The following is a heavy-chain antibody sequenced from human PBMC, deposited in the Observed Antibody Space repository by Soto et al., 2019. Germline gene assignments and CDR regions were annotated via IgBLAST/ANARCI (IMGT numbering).Heavy chain of an antibody. J-gene: IGHJ5*02. CDR1: GFTFSNYW. CDR3: ARDREGSSSWFRYNWFDP. V-gene: IGHV3-7*01. CDR2: IKQDGSEK. Sequence: GGSLRLSCAASGFTFSNYWMSWARQAPGKGLEWVTNIKQDGSEKYYVDSVKGRFTISRDNAKNSLYLQMNRLRAEDTAVYFCARDREGSSSWFRYNWFDPWGQGTLVTVSS. D-gene: IGHD6-13*01.